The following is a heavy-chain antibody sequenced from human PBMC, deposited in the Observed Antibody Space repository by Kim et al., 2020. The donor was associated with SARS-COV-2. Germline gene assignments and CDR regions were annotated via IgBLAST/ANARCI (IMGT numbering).Heavy chain of an antibody. Sequence: SETLSLTCTVSGGSISSYYWSWIRQPPGKGLEWIGYIYYSGSTNYNPSLKSRVTISVDTSKNQFSLKLSSVTAADTAVYYCARDGRLRLRLGELPLRYYGVDVWGQGTTVTVSS. V-gene: IGHV4-59*01. CDR2: IYYSGST. CDR1: GGSISSYY. CDR3: ARDGRLRLRLGELPLRYYGVDV. J-gene: IGHJ6*02. D-gene: IGHD3-16*02.